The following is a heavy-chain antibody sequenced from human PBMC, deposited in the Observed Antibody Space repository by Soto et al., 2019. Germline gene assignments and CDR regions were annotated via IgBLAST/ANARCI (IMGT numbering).Heavy chain of an antibody. D-gene: IGHD6-19*01. CDR1: GFTFSSYA. CDR2: ISGSGGST. Sequence: EVQLLESGGGLVQPGGSLRLSCAASGFTFSSYAMSWVRQAPGKGLEWVSAISGSGGSTYYADSVKGRFTISRDNSKNTLYLQMNSQRAEDTAVYYCARGYSSGWYLYDAFDIWGQGTMVTVSS. J-gene: IGHJ3*02. CDR3: ARGYSSGWYLYDAFDI. V-gene: IGHV3-23*01.